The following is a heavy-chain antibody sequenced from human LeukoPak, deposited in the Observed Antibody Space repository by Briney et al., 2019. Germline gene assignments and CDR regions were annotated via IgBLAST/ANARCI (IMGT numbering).Heavy chain of an antibody. CDR2: IWNDGSDE. CDR1: GFTFSKYA. CDR3: AFEIGRSQGAFDI. V-gene: IGHV3-33*01. J-gene: IGHJ3*02. D-gene: IGHD1-26*01. Sequence: TGRSLRLSCAASGFTFSKYAMHWVRQTPGKGLEWVAAIWNDGSDENYADSVKRRFTISSDNSKNTLYLQMNSLRAEDTAVYYCAFEIGRSQGAFDIWGQGTMITVSS.